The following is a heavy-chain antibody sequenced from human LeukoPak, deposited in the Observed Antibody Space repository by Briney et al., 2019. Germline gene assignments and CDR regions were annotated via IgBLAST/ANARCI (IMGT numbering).Heavy chain of an antibody. J-gene: IGHJ4*02. CDR3: ARNSPYDSSGYFLDY. V-gene: IGHV4-39*07. D-gene: IGHD3-22*01. Sequence: PSETLSLTCTVSGGSISSSSYYWGWIRQPPGKGLEWIGSIYYSGSTNYNPSLKSRVTISVDTSKNQFSLKLSSVTAADTAVYYCARNSPYDSSGYFLDYWGQGTLVTVSS. CDR2: IYYSGST. CDR1: GGSISSSSYY.